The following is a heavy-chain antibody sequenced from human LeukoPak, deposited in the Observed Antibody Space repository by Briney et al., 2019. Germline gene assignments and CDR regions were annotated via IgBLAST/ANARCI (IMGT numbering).Heavy chain of an antibody. V-gene: IGHV3-73*01. J-gene: IGHJ4*02. Sequence: QPGGSLRLSCAASGFTFSGSAMHWVRQASGKGLEWVGRIRSKANSYATAYAASVKGRLTISRDDSKNTAYLQMNSLKTEDTAVYYCTVLYWSGYSYWGQGTLVTVSS. CDR3: TVLYWSGYSY. D-gene: IGHD3-3*01. CDR2: IRSKANSYAT. CDR1: GFTFSGSA.